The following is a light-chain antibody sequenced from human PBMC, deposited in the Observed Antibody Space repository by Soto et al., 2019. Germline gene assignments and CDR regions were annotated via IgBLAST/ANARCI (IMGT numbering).Light chain of an antibody. V-gene: IGLV3-21*04. CDR1: NIGSKR. CDR3: QVWDITTDHYV. Sequence: SYELTQPPSVSVAPEKTARLTCGGDNIGSKRVHWYRQKQGQAPVLVIYYDSDRPSWIPERCSGSNSGNTATLTINRVEAGDEADYYCQVWDITTDHYVFGTGTKLTVL. CDR2: YDS. J-gene: IGLJ1*01.